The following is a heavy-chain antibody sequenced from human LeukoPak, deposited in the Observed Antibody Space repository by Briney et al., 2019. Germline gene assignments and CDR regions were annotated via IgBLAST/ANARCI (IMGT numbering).Heavy chain of an antibody. CDR3: ASRPSNTWAGPLDF. Sequence: NPGGSLRLSCVAPGFAFSDSAMSWVRLTAGKGLEWVSLSRVDDYSTYYADSVKGRFTISRDNSKNTMYLQMNSLRAEDTAIYYCASRPSNTWAGPLDFWGQGTLVTVSS. J-gene: IGHJ4*02. D-gene: IGHD6-13*01. CDR1: GFAFSDSA. CDR2: SRVDDYST. V-gene: IGHV3-23*01.